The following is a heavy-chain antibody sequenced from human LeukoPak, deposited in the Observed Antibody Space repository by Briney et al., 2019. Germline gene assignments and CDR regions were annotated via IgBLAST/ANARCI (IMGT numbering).Heavy chain of an antibody. Sequence: ASVKVSCKASGYTFTNYYMHWVRQAPGQGLEWVGVINPDGGSTTYAQKFQGRVTMTWDTSTSTVYMDLSSLRSEDTAVYYCARSSMGMDVWGQGTTVTVSS. V-gene: IGHV1-46*01. CDR1: GYTFTNYY. CDR2: INPDGGST. CDR3: ARSSMGMDV. D-gene: IGHD3-3*02. J-gene: IGHJ6*02.